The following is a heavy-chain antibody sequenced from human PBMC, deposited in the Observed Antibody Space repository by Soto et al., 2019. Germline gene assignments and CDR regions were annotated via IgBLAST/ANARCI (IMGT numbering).Heavy chain of an antibody. CDR3: ARARFLEWLSGPIYYFDY. CDR1: GGSISSSSYY. Sequence: SETLSLTCTVSGGSISSSSYYWGWIRQPPGKGLEWIGSIYYSGSTYYNPSLKSRVTISVDTSKNQFSLKLSSVTAADTAVYYCARARFLEWLSGPIYYFDYWGQGTLVTVSS. CDR2: IYYSGST. J-gene: IGHJ4*02. D-gene: IGHD3-3*01. V-gene: IGHV4-39*01.